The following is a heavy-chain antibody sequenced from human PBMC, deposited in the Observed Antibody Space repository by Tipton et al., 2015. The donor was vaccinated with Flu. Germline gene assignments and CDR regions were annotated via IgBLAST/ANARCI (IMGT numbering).Heavy chain of an antibody. J-gene: IGHJ6*02. CDR2: IYHSGST. V-gene: IGHV4-39*07. CDR3: ARGGGVGSGWSYSGGNYYYGMDV. CDR1: GGSINRSHYY. Sequence: LRLSCTVSGGSINRSHYYWGWIRQPPGKGLEWIGSIYHSGSTFYHPSLKSRVTISVDTSKNQFSLKLSSVTAADTAVYYCARGGGVGSGWSYSGGNYYYGMDVWGQGP. D-gene: IGHD6-19*01.